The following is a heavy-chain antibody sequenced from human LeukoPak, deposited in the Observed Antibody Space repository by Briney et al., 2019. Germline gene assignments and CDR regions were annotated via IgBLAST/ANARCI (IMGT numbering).Heavy chain of an antibody. CDR2: ISAYNGNT. V-gene: IGHV1-18*01. J-gene: IGHJ4*02. Sequence: ASVKVSCKASGYTFTSYGISWVRQAPGQGLEWMGWISAYNGNTNYAQKLQGRVTMTTDTSTSTAYMELRSLRSDDTAVYYCARDFAFNMVRGVIIPGPRFDYWGQGTLVTVSS. CDR1: GYTFTSYG. D-gene: IGHD3-10*01. CDR3: ARDFAFNMVRGVIIPGPRFDY.